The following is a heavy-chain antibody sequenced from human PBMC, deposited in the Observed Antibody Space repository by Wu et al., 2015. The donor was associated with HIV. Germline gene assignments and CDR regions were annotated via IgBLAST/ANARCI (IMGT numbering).Heavy chain of an antibody. CDR1: GYTFTDYY. J-gene: IGHJ3*02. D-gene: IGHD3-16*01. V-gene: IGHV1-2*02. CDR2: INPNSGGT. Sequence: QVQLVQSGAEVKKPGASVKVSCKASGYTFTDYYIHWVRQAPGQGLEWMAWINPNSGGTNYAQKFLGRVTMTRDTSISTAYMELSRLRSDDTAVYYCARRKLSLGLDAFDIWGQGTMVTVSS. CDR3: ARRKLSLGLDAFDI.